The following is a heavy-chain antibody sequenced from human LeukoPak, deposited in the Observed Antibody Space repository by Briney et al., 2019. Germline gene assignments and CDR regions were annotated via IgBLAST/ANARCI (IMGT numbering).Heavy chain of an antibody. CDR3: AREYSSGWYSAGYFDY. J-gene: IGHJ4*02. Sequence: ASVKVSCKASGYTFAGYYIHWVRQAPGQGLEWMGWIKPNSGDTNYAQKLQGRVTMTTDTSTSTAYMELRSLRSDDTAVYYCAREYSSGWYSAGYFDYWGQGTLVTVSS. V-gene: IGHV1-2*02. D-gene: IGHD6-19*01. CDR2: IKPNSGDT. CDR1: GYTFAGYY.